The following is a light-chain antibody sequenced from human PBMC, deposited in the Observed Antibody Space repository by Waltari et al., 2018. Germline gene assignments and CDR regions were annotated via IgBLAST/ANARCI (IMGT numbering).Light chain of an antibody. Sequence: DVVMTQSPLSLPVTLGQPASISCRSSQSLVHRDGNTYLNWFQQSPGQAPRRLIYKVSNRDSGVPDRFSGSGSGTDFTLKISRVEAEDVGVYYCMQGTHLYTFGQGTRLEIK. CDR3: MQGTHLYT. CDR2: KVS. CDR1: QSLVHRDGNTY. V-gene: IGKV2-30*02. J-gene: IGKJ2*01.